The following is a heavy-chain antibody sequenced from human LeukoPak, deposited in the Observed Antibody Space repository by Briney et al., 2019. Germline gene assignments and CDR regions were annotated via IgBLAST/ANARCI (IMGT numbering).Heavy chain of an antibody. D-gene: IGHD6-13*01. V-gene: IGHV3-48*01. CDR3: ARETAAGTTTFDY. CDR1: GFTFSSYS. J-gene: IGHJ4*02. Sequence: PGGSLRLSCAASGFTFSSYSMNWVRQAPGKGLEWVSYISSSSSTIYYADSVKGRFTISRDNAKNSLYLQMNSLRAEDTAVYYCARETAAGTTTFDYWGQGTLVTVSS. CDR2: ISSSSSTI.